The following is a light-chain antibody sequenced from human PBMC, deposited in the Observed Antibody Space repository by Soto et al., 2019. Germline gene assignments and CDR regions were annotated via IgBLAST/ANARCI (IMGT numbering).Light chain of an antibody. CDR1: RSDVGIYNY. Sequence: SALTQPASVSGSPGQSITISCTGTRSDVGIYNYVSWYQQHPGKAPKLIICEVYNRPSGVSNRFSGSKSGNTASLTISGLRAEDEADYYCTSFTTSNIWVFGGGIKLTVL. V-gene: IGLV2-14*01. J-gene: IGLJ3*02. CDR3: TSFTTSNIWV. CDR2: EVY.